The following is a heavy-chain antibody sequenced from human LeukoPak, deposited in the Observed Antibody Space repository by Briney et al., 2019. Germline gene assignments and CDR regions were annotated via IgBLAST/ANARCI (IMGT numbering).Heavy chain of an antibody. V-gene: IGHV4-59*01. CDR1: GGSISSYY. CDR3: ARWGSIAVARFDY. Sequence: KPSETLSLTCTVSGGSISSYYWSWIRQPPGKGLEWIGYIYYTGNTNYNPSLTSRVNISVDTSKNQFYLNLSSVTAADTAVYYCARWGSIAVARFDYWGQGTLITVSS. CDR2: IYYTGNT. D-gene: IGHD6-6*01. J-gene: IGHJ4*02.